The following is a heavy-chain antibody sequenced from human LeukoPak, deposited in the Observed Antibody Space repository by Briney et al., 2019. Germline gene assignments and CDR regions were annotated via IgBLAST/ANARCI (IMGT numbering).Heavy chain of an antibody. Sequence: ASVKVSCKASGGTFSSYAISWVRQAPGQGLEWMGGIIPIFGTANYAQKFQGRVTITADESTSTAYMELSSLRSEDTAVYYCARGSYGGNSGGSDYWGQGTLVTVSS. CDR1: GGTFSSYA. CDR2: IIPIFGTA. V-gene: IGHV1-69*13. J-gene: IGHJ4*02. D-gene: IGHD4-23*01. CDR3: ARGSYGGNSGGSDY.